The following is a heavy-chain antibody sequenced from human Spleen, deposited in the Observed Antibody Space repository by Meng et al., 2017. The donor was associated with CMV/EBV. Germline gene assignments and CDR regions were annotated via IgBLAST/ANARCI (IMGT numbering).Heavy chain of an antibody. V-gene: IGHV4-59*02. Sequence: YGESVSGYYWTWIRQPPGKGLEWIGYVSYAGNTKYNPSLMSRVTMSLDTTRDQFSLRLNSVIAADTAVYYCARSSGGRMTSYNYFDPWGQGALVTVSS. J-gene: IGHJ5*02. D-gene: IGHD3-16*01. CDR1: GESVSGYY. CDR3: ARSSGGRMTSYNYFDP. CDR2: VSYAGNT.